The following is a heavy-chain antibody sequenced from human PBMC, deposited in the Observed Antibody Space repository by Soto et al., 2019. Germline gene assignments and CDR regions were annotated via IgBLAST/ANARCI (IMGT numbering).Heavy chain of an antibody. CDR2: ISYDGSNK. Sequence: QVQLVESGGGVVQPGASLRLSCAASGFTFSSYGMHWVRQAPGKGLEWVAVISYDGSNKYYADSVKGRFTISRDNSKNTLYLQMNGLGDEDTAGYYCARVIRQDYCSSTRCYAGIYYGMDGWGQGTTGTVFS. CDR1: GFTFSSYG. CDR3: ARVIRQDYCSSTRCYAGIYYGMDG. J-gene: IGHJ6*02. V-gene: IGHV3-30*03. D-gene: IGHD2-2*01.